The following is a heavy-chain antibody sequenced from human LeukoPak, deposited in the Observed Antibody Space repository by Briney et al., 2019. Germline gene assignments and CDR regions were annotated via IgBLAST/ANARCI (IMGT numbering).Heavy chain of an antibody. Sequence: ASVKVSCKVSGYTLTELSMHWVRQALGKGLEWMGGFDPEDGETIYAQKFQGRVTMTEDTSTDTAYMELSSLRSEDTAVYYCATVPKSVAVADYYFDYWGQGTLVTVSS. V-gene: IGHV1-24*01. D-gene: IGHD6-19*01. CDR2: FDPEDGET. J-gene: IGHJ4*02. CDR1: GYTLTELS. CDR3: ATVPKSVAVADYYFDY.